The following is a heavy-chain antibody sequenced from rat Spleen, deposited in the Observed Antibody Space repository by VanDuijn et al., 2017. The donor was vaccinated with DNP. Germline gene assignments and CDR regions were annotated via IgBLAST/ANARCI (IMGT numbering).Heavy chain of an antibody. J-gene: IGHJ2*01. Sequence: EVQLVESGGGLVQPGRSLKLSCAASGFTFSDYYMAWVRQAPKKGLEWVAYISTGGGNTYYRDSVKGRFTVSRDEAKSLLYLQMDSLRSEDTATYYCARHGYYTGDYWGQGVMVTVSS. V-gene: IGHV5-25*01. CDR2: ISTGGGNT. D-gene: IGHD1-1*01. CDR1: GFTFSDYY. CDR3: ARHGYYTGDY.